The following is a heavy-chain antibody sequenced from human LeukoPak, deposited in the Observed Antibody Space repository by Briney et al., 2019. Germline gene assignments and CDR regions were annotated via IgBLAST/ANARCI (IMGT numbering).Heavy chain of an antibody. CDR2: ISIDGSEK. D-gene: IGHD6-25*01. J-gene: IGHJ4*02. Sequence: HTSETLSLTCSVSGGSINHYYWSWVRQAPGKGLDWVAIISIDGSEKAYVDSVKGRFSISRDNARNSLYLQMNSLSAEDTAVYYCARATRLPDYWGQGALVTVSS. V-gene: IGHV3-7*01. CDR3: ARATRLPDY. CDR1: GGSINHYY.